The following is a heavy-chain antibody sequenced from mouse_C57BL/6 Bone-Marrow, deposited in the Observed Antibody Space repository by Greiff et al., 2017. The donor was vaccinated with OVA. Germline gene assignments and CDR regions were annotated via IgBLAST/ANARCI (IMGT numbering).Heavy chain of an antibody. CDR1: GFTFSSYA. CDR2: ISSGGDYI. J-gene: IGHJ4*01. V-gene: IGHV5-9-1*02. D-gene: IGHD2-1*01. CDR3: TRLLGAMDF. Sequence: EVKVEESGEGLVKPGGSLKLSCAASGFTFSSYAMSWVRQTPEKRLEWVAYISSGGDYIYYADTVKGRFTISRDNARNTRYLQMSSLKSEDTAMYYCTRLLGAMDFWGQGTSVTVTS.